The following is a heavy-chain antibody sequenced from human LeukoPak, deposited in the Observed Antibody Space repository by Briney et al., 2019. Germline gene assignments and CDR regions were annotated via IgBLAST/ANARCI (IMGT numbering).Heavy chain of an antibody. J-gene: IGHJ5*02. Sequence: SETLSLTCAVSGGSFSDNYWTWIRQPPGKGLEWIGQINHSGTTNYNPSLKSRVTILVDTSKSQFSLKLSSVTAADTAVYYCTRVDTAMSAFDPWGQGTLVTVSS. CDR1: GGSFSDNY. CDR3: TRVDTAMSAFDP. V-gene: IGHV4-34*01. CDR2: INHSGTT. D-gene: IGHD5-18*01.